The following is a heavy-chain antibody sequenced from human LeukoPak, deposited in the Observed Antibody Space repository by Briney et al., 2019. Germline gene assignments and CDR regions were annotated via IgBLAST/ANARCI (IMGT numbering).Heavy chain of an antibody. Sequence: ASVKVSCKASGYTFTSYGISWVRQAPGQGLEWMGWISAYNGNTNYAQKLQGRVTMTTDTSTSTAYMELRSLRSDDTAVYYCARDNGYSYEGGPWSYWGQGTLVTVSS. V-gene: IGHV1-18*01. CDR1: GYTFTSYG. CDR2: ISAYNGNT. CDR3: ARDNGYSYEGGPWSY. D-gene: IGHD5-18*01. J-gene: IGHJ4*02.